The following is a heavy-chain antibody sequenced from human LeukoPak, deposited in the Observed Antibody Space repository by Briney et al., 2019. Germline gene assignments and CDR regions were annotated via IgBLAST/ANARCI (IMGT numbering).Heavy chain of an antibody. CDR1: GFTFSDYG. D-gene: IGHD6-19*01. Sequence: HPGGSLRLSCAASGFTFSDYGMHWVRQAPGKGLEWVAVISYDGSNKYYADSVKGRFTVSRDNSKNTLYLQMNSLRAEDSAVYYCAKVRWDNSGWYYLDNWGQGTLVTVSS. V-gene: IGHV3-30*18. CDR3: AKVRWDNSGWYYLDN. J-gene: IGHJ4*02. CDR2: ISYDGSNK.